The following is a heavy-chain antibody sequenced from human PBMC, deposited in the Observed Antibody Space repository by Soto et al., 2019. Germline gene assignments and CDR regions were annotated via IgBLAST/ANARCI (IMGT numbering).Heavy chain of an antibody. D-gene: IGHD2-8*02. CDR1: GGSFSGYY. Sequence: SETLSLTCAVYGGSFSGYYWTWIRQPPGTGLEWIGEINHSGSTNYNPSLKSRVTISVDTSKNQFSLKLTSVTAADTAVYYCARDKITGLVDYWGQETRFTVS. J-gene: IGHJ4*02. CDR3: ARDKITGLVDY. V-gene: IGHV4-34*01. CDR2: INHSGST.